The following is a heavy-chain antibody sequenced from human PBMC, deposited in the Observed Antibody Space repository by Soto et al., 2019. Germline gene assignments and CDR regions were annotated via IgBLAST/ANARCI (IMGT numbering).Heavy chain of an antibody. J-gene: IGHJ4*02. D-gene: IGHD3-22*01. CDR3: ARSGIVVVKAFDY. Sequence: ETLSLTCAVYGGSFSGYYWNWIRQPPGKGLEWIGEINHSGSTNYNPSLKSRVTISVDTSKNQFSLKLSSVTAADTAVYYCARSGIVVVKAFDYWGQGTLVTVSS. CDR1: GGSFSGYY. CDR2: INHSGST. V-gene: IGHV4-34*01.